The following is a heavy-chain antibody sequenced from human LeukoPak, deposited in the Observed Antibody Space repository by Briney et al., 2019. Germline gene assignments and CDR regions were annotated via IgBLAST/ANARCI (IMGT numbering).Heavy chain of an antibody. J-gene: IGHJ6*04. CDR3: ARETAGLVGV. CDR2: IYSSGST. V-gene: IGHV4-59*01. D-gene: IGHD6-13*01. Sequence: SETLSLTCTVSGGSISSYYWSWIRQPPGKGLEWIGYIYSSGSTNYNPPLKSRLTISVDASKNQFSLKLTSVTAADTAVYYCARETAGLVGVWGKGTTVTVSS. CDR1: GGSISSYY.